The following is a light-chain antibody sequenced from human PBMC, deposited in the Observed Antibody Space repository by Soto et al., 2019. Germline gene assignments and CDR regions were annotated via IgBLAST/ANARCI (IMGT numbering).Light chain of an antibody. J-gene: IGKJ4*01. CDR1: RSVSSY. CDR2: DAS. CDR3: QQRSNWPLT. V-gene: IGKV3-11*01. Sequence: EIVLTQSPATLSLSPGERATLSCRASRSVSSYLAWYRQKPGQAPRLLIYDASNRATGIPARFTGSGSGTDFTLTISSLEPEDFAVYYCQQRSNWPLTFGGGTKVEI.